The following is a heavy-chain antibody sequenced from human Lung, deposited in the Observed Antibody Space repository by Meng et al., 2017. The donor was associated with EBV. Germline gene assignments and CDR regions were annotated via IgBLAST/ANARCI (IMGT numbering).Heavy chain of an antibody. CDR3: AKDLSGRFDP. J-gene: IGHJ5*02. CDR2: IPSDASHNK. Sequence: QEHLVESGXXXXXAXRSXRLSCAASGFTFSNYGFHWVRQAPGKGPEWVAIIPSDASHNKYYADSVKGRFTISRDNSKNTLYLQMNSLRTEDTAVYYCAKDLSGRFDPWGQGTLVTVSS. V-gene: IGHV3-30*18. CDR1: GFTFSNYG. D-gene: IGHD1-14*01.